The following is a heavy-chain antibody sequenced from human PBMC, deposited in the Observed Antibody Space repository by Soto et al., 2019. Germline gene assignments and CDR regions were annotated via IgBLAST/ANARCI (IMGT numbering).Heavy chain of an antibody. V-gene: IGHV1-69*01. CDR3: ARDEDCTNCVCADAFAI. Sequence: QVQLVQSGAAVKKPGSSVKVSCKASGGTFSSYAISWVREARGQGREWMGGIIPIFGTANYAQKFQGRVTITADESTSTSYMERSSLRSEETAVYACARDEDCTNCVCADAFAIWGQGTMVTVS. D-gene: IGHD2-8*01. J-gene: IGHJ3*02. CDR1: GGTFSSYA. CDR2: IIPIFGTA.